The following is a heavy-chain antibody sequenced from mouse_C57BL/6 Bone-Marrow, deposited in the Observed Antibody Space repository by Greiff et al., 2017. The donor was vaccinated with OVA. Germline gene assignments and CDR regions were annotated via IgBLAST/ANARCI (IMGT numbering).Heavy chain of an antibody. CDR2: IDPENGDT. J-gene: IGHJ3*01. V-gene: IGHV14-4*01. CDR3: TPFFYGSPAWFAD. CDR1: GFNIKDDY. D-gene: IGHD1-1*01. Sequence: EVQLQQSGAELVRPGASVKLSCTASGFNIKDDYMHWVKQRPEQGLEWIGWIDPENGDTEYASKFQGKATITADTSSNTAYLQLSSLTSEDTAVYYCTPFFYGSPAWFADWGQGTLVTVSA.